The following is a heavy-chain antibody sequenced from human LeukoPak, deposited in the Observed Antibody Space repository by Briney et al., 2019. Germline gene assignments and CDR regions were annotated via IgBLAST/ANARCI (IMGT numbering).Heavy chain of an antibody. J-gene: IGHJ4*02. V-gene: IGHV1-2*06. CDR2: INPNSGGT. D-gene: IGHD3-22*01. CDR1: GYTFTGYY. CDR3: ARTRRRYYYDSSGYYDLGY. Sequence: GASVKVSCKASGYTFTGYYMHWVRQAPGQGLEWMGRINPNSGGTNYAQKFQGRGTMTRDTSISTAYMRLSRLRSDDTAVYYCARTRRRYYYDSSGYYDLGYWGQGTLVTVSS.